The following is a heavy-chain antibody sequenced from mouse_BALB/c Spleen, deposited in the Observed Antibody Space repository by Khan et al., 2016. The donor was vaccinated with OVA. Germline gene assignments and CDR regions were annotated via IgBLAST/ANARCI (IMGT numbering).Heavy chain of an antibody. V-gene: IGHV9-3-1*01. Sequence: QIQLVQSGPELMKPGETVKISCKASGYTITNYGMNWVKQAPGKGLKWMGWINTYTGEPTYADDFKGRFAFSLETSASTAYLQINNLKNEDTATYFCARPPYFSYVMVYWGQGTSVTVSS. CDR3: ARPPYFSYVMVY. J-gene: IGHJ4*01. CDR1: GYTITNYG. CDR2: INTYTGEP. D-gene: IGHD2-10*01.